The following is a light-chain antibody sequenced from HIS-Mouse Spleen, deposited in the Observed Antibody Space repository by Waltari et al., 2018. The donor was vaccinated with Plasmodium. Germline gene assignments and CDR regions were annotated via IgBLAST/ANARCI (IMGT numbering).Light chain of an antibody. CDR1: KLGDKY. CDR3: QAWDSSTAWV. Sequence: SYELTQPPSVSVSHGQTASIACSGDKLGDKYACWYQKKTGQSPVLVIYQDSKRPSRIPERFSGSNSGNTATLTISGTQAMDEADYYCQAWDSSTAWVFGGGTKLTVL. CDR2: QDS. J-gene: IGLJ2*01. V-gene: IGLV3-1*01.